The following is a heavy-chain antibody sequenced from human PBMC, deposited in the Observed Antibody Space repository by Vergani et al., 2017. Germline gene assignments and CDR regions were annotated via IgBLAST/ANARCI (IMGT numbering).Heavy chain of an antibody. Sequence: QVQLQESGPGLVKPSETLSLTCTVSGGSISSYYWSWIRQPPGKGLEWIGYIYYSGSTNYNPSLKSRVTISVDTSKNQFSLKLSSVTAADTAVYYCARGAPSLTGYYSLWGQGTLVTVSS. V-gene: IGHV4-59*01. CDR2: IYYSGST. J-gene: IGHJ4*02. CDR1: GGSISSYY. CDR3: ARGAPSLTGYYSL. D-gene: IGHD3-9*01.